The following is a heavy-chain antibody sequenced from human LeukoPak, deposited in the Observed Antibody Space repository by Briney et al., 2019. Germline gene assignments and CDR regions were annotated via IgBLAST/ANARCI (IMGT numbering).Heavy chain of an antibody. Sequence: SVTLSLTCAVYGGSFSGYYWSWIRQPPGKGLEWIGEINHSGSTNYNPSLKSRVTISVDTSKNQFSLKLSSVTAADTAVYYCARGARNFDYWGQGTLVTVSS. CDR1: GGSFSGYY. J-gene: IGHJ4*02. D-gene: IGHD5-12*01. V-gene: IGHV4-34*01. CDR3: ARGARNFDY. CDR2: INHSGST.